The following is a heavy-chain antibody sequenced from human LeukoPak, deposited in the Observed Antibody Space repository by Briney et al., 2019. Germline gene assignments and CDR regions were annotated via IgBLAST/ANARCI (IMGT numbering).Heavy chain of an antibody. V-gene: IGHV1-69*05. D-gene: IGHD4-23*01. J-gene: IGHJ4*02. CDR3: ASNYGGLRY. CDR2: VIPIFGTA. CDR1: GGTFSSYA. Sequence: GASVKVSCEASGGTFSSYAISWVRQAPGQGLEWMGGVIPIFGTANYAQKFQGRVTITTDESTSTAYMELSSLRSEDTAVYYCASNYGGLRYWGQGTLVTVSS.